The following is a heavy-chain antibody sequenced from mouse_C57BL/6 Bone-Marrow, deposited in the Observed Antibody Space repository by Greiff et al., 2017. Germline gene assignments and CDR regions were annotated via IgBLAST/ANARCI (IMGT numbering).Heavy chain of an antibody. J-gene: IGHJ1*03. D-gene: IGHD1-1*01. CDR1: GYTFTSYW. V-gene: IGHV1-69*01. Sequence: QVQLKQPGAELVMPGASVKLSCKASGYTFTSYWMHWVKQRPGQGLEWIGEIDPSDSYTNYNQKFKGKSTLTVDKSSSTAYMQLSSLTSEDSAVYYCARNYGSSSYWYFDVWGTGTTVTVSS. CDR2: IDPSDSYT. CDR3: ARNYGSSSYWYFDV.